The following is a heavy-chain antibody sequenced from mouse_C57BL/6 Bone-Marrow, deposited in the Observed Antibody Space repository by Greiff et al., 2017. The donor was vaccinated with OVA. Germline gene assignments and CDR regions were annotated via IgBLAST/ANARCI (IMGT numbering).Heavy chain of an antibody. J-gene: IGHJ4*01. Sequence: QVQLQQSGAELAKPGASVKLSCKASGYTFTSYWMHWVKQRPGQGLEWIGYINPSSGYTNYNQKFKDKATVTADKSSSTAYMQLSSLTYEDSAVYFCARWGYGLIMDYWGRGTATTVTA. D-gene: IGHD2-10*02. V-gene: IGHV1-7*01. CDR2: INPSSGYT. CDR3: ARWGYGLIMDY. CDR1: GYTFTSYW.